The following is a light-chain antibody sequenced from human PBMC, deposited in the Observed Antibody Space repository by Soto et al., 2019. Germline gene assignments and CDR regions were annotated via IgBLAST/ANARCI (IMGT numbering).Light chain of an antibody. CDR1: QTVRNN. CDR2: DAS. Sequence: EIVLTQAPATLSLSPGERATLSCRASQTVRNNLAWCQQRPGQAPRLLIYDASSRATGIPARFSGSGSGTDLTLTISSLEPEDFAVYYCQQYGSSPLKFGQGTKVDI. CDR3: QQYGSSPLK. J-gene: IGKJ1*01. V-gene: IGKV3-11*01.